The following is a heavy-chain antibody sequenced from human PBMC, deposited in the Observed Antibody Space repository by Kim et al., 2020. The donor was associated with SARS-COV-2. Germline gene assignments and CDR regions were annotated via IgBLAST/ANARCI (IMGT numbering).Heavy chain of an antibody. CDR3: ARGGLALGFDS. V-gene: IGHV4-4*02. CDR1: GDSISSTIW. CDR2: FFNTGTS. J-gene: IGHJ4*01. D-gene: IGHD6-19*01. Sequence: SETLSLTCAVSGDSISSTIWWNWVRQPPGKVLGWIGEFFNTGTSHQNPSLRSRVTMSVDKSKNQFSLTLSSVTAADTAIYYCARGGLALGFDSWGHGTLVTVSS.